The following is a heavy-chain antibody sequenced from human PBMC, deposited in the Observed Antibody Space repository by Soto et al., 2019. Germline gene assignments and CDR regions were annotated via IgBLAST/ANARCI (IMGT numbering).Heavy chain of an antibody. J-gene: IGHJ4*02. CDR1: GYTFIGYY. CDR3: ARDSNIPVDN. V-gene: IGHV1-2*02. Sequence: ASVKVSCKVSGYTFIGYYVHWVRQAPGQGLEWMGWINPDNGGTNYAQKFRGRVTMTRDTSTSTVYMKLSRLRSDDAAMYYHARDSNIPVDNWGQGTQVTVSS. CDR2: INPDNGGT.